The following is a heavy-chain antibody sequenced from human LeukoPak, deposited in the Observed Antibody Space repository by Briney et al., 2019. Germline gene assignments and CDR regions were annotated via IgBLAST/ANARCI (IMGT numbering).Heavy chain of an antibody. Sequence: SETLSLTCAVYGGSFSGYYWSWIRQPPGKGLEWIGEINHSGSTHYNPSLKSRVTISVDTSKNQFSLKLSSVTAADTAVYYCATDVGALDYWGQGTLVTVSS. V-gene: IGHV4-34*01. CDR1: GGSFSGYY. D-gene: IGHD1-26*01. J-gene: IGHJ4*02. CDR2: INHSGST. CDR3: ATDVGALDY.